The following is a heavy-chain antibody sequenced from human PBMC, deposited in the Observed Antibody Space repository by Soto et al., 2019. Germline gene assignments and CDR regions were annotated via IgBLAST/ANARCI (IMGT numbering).Heavy chain of an antibody. CDR3: AKGQPNWKQLQFFDL. D-gene: IGHD1-1*01. V-gene: IGHV3-23*04. Sequence: VQLVESGGGVVQPGRSLRLSCAASGFTFSDCAVNWVRQAPGKGLEWVSGISVSGSSTHYADSVKGRFTISRDNSKNTLYLQMNSLRGEDTAVYYCAKGQPNWKQLQFFDLWGRGTLVTVSS. CDR2: ISVSGSST. J-gene: IGHJ2*01. CDR1: GFTFSDCA.